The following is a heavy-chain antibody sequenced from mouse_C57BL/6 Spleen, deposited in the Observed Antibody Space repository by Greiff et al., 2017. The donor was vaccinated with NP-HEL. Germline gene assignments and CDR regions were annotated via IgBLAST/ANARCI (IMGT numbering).Heavy chain of an antibody. CDR2: IDPENGDT. J-gene: IGHJ3*01. Sequence: EVQLKESGAELVRPGASVKLSCTASGFNIKDDYMHWVKQRPEQGLEWIGWIDPENGDTEYASKFPGKATITADTSSNTAYLQLSSLTSEDTAVYYCTTGDYYGSSPPWFAYWGQGTLVTVSA. CDR1: GFNIKDDY. CDR3: TTGDYYGSSPPWFAY. V-gene: IGHV14-4*01. D-gene: IGHD1-1*01.